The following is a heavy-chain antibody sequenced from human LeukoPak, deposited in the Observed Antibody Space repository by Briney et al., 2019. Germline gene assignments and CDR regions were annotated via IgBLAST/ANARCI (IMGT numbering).Heavy chain of an antibody. J-gene: IGHJ4*02. CDR2: IYTSGSS. D-gene: IGHD6-19*01. CDR1: GGSISSGSYY. V-gene: IGHV4-61*02. CDR3: AREFYSSGWETYYFDY. Sequence: PSQTLSLTCTVSGGSISSGSYYWSWIRQPAGKGLEWIGRIYTSGSSNYNPSLKSRVTISVDTSKNQFSLKLSSVTAADTAVYYCAREFYSSGWETYYFDYWGQETLVTVSS.